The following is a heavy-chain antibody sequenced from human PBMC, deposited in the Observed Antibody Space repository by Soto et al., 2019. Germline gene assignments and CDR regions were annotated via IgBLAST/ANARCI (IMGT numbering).Heavy chain of an antibody. CDR2: TSYDGSNT. V-gene: IGHV3-30*18. CDR1: GFIFSRHG. CDR3: AKDRGSYDIWSGTQRYYAMDV. D-gene: IGHD3-3*01. Sequence: QGQLVESGGGVVQPGTSLRLSCAASGFIFSRHGMHWVRQAPGKGLEWVAFTSYDGSNTYYADSVKGRFIISRDNPTNTLFLQMNSLRPNETALYFCAKDRGSYDIWSGTQRYYAMDVWGQGATVTVSS. J-gene: IGHJ6*02.